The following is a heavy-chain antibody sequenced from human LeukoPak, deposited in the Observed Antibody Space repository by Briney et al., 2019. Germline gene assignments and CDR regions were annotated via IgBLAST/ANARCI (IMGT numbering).Heavy chain of an antibody. J-gene: IGHJ2*01. CDR3: ARGRGNYRDYCYFDL. CDR2: TYYRSRWYN. CDR1: GGSFSSGTAA. V-gene: IGHV6-1*01. D-gene: IGHD1-7*01. Sequence: SQTLSLTCAISGGSFSSGTAAWNWVRQSQSRGLEWLGRTYYRSRWYNDSAVSVKSLITINFDTSKNQFSLHLNYVTPEHTAVYFCARGRGNYRDYCYFDLWGRGTVVTVSS.